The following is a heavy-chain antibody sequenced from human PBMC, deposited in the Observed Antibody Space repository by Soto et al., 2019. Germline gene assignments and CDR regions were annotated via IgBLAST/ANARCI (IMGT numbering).Heavy chain of an antibody. J-gene: IGHJ4*02. Sequence: GGSLRLSCAASGFTFSNYAMSWVRRAPGTGLEWVSTISGGGDGTYYSDSVKGRFTISRDNSKNTLYLQINSLRADDTAVFHCARGGYSRGWSFDYWGQGTPVTVSS. D-gene: IGHD6-19*01. CDR2: ISGGGDGT. CDR1: GFTFSNYA. CDR3: ARGGYSRGWSFDY. V-gene: IGHV3-23*01.